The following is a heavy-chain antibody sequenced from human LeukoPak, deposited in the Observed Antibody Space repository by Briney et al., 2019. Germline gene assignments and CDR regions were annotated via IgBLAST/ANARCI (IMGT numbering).Heavy chain of an antibody. CDR1: GFTFTSYA. CDR2: ISASGSGT. V-gene: IGHV3-23*01. CDR3: AKGRDTSGRQNFDF. J-gene: IGHJ4*02. D-gene: IGHD6-19*01. Sequence: PGGSLRLSCEASGFTFTSYAMHWVRQAPGKGLEWVSSISASGSGTFYTDSMSGRFTISRDNAKKTLFLQMKNLRLGDTALYYCAKGRDTSGRQNFDFWGQGTLVTVSS.